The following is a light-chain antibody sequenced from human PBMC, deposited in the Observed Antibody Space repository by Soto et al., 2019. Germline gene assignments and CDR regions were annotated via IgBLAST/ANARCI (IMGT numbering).Light chain of an antibody. CDR2: AAS. V-gene: IGKV1D-12*01. Sequence: GDSVTITCRASQDIAAYLAWYQHKPGRAPELLIHAASSLQSGVPSRFSGSGSGTDFTLTINSLQPEDFATYYCQQAYSFPITFGQGTRLEIK. J-gene: IGKJ5*01. CDR1: QDIAAY. CDR3: QQAYSFPIT.